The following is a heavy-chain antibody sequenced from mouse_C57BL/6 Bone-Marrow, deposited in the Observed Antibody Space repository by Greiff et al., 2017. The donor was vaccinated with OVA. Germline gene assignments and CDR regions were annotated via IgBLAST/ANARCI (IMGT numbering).Heavy chain of an antibody. CDR2: ISGGGGNT. V-gene: IGHV5-9*04. CDR1: GYTFTSYT. Sequence: EVQLLESGGGLVKPGGSLKLSCAASGYTFTSYTMSWVRQTPAQRLEWVATISGGGGNTYYHDSVKGRFTISRDNAKNTLYLQLSSLRSEDTAVYYSARHDQAAFLCYAVGFGG. D-gene: IGHD1-2*01. J-gene: IGHJ4*01. CDR3: ARHDQAAFLCYAVGF.